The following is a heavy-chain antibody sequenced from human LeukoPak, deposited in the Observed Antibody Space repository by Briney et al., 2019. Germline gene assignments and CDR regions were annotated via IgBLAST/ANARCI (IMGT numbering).Heavy chain of an antibody. J-gene: IGHJ4*02. Sequence: SETLSLTCTVSGGSISSYYWSWIRQPPGKGLEWIGYIYYSGSTNSNPSLKSRVTISVDKSKNQFSLKLSSVTAADTAVYYCARDYYDSSGCFDYWGQGTPVTASS. CDR3: ARDYYDSSGCFDY. D-gene: IGHD3-22*01. V-gene: IGHV4-59*08. CDR1: GGSISSYY. CDR2: IYYSGST.